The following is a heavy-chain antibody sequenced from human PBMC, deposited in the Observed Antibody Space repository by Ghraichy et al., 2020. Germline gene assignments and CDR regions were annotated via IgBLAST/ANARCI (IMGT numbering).Heavy chain of an antibody. CDR1: GGSISTYY. V-gene: IGHV4-59*01. CDR2: IHHSGST. D-gene: IGHD5-12*01. Sequence: SETLSLTCTVSGGSISTYYWNWFRQPPGKGLEWVGHIHHSGSTKYNPSLKSRVSISLDTSKNQFSLELTSVTAADTAVYFCAREQAWLPQPPTDLYWFFDLWGRGTLGTVSS. J-gene: IGHJ2*01. CDR3: AREQAWLPQPPTDLYWFFDL.